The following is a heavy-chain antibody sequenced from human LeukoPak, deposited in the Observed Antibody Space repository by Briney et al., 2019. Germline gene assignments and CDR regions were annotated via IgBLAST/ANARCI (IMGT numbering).Heavy chain of an antibody. Sequence: ASETLSLTCTVSGGSISSSSYYWGWIRQPPGKGLEWIGSIYYSGSTYYNPSLKSRVTISVDTSKNQFSLKLSSVTAADTAVYYCARPDSSGYCYFDYWGQGTLVTVSS. CDR3: ARPDSSGYCYFDY. J-gene: IGHJ4*02. CDR2: IYYSGST. CDR1: GGSISSSSYY. V-gene: IGHV4-39*01. D-gene: IGHD3-22*01.